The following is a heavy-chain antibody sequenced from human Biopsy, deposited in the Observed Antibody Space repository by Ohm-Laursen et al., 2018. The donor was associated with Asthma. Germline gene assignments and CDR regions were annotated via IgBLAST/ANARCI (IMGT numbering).Heavy chain of an antibody. J-gene: IGHJ1*01. V-gene: IGHV3-7*01. D-gene: IGHD3-3*02. CDR3: ARTFHFWSPYHAEHYQL. CDR2: IKHGGSEK. Sequence: SLRLSCSASGFTFGDYWMSWVRQVPGKGLEWVANIKHGGSEKNHVDSLKGRFTISRDNAKNSLYLQMNSLRAEDTAVYYCARTFHFWSPYHAEHYQLWGQGTPVTVSS. CDR1: GFTFGDYW.